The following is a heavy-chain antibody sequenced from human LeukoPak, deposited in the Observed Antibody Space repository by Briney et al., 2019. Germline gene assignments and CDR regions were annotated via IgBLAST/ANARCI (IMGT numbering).Heavy chain of an antibody. D-gene: IGHD3-16*01. CDR3: GRAFPPLRTSSAGDL. CDR2: ISGLSSYT. CDR1: GFTFSDYD. Sequence: GGSLRLSCSASGFTFSDYDMNWVRQAPGKGLEWVSSISGLSSYTYYGESVKGRFSISRDNTKNSLYLQMNSLGAEDTATYYCGRAFPPLRTSSAGDLWGQGILVTVSS. J-gene: IGHJ4*02. V-gene: IGHV3-21*01.